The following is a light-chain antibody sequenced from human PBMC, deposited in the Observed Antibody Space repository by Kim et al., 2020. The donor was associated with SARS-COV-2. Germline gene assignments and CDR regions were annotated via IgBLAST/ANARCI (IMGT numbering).Light chain of an antibody. CDR2: WAS. J-gene: IGKJ2*01. Sequence: RATINCKSSQSVLYSPNNKNYLAWYQQKPGQPPKLLIYWASTRESGVTDRFSGSGSGTDFTLTISSLQAEDVAVYYCQQYYSAPYTFGQGTKLEIK. CDR1: QSVLYSPNNKNY. V-gene: IGKV4-1*01. CDR3: QQYYSAPYT.